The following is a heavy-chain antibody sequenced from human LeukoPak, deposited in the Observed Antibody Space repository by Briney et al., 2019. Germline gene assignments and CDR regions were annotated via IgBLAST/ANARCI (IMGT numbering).Heavy chain of an antibody. CDR3: ARGVPTYSPYGLDV. Sequence: SGGSLRLSCAASGFTVNTNYMSWVRQAPGKGLEWVSVIYSGDSTYYADSVKGRFTISRDNSKNMVYLQMNSLRVEDTAVYYCARGVPTYSPYGLDVWGQGTTVTVSS. D-gene: IGHD2-21*01. V-gene: IGHV3-53*01. J-gene: IGHJ6*02. CDR1: GFTVNTNY. CDR2: IYSGDST.